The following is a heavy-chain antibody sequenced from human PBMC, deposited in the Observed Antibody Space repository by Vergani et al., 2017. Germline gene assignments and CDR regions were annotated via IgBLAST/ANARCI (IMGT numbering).Heavy chain of an antibody. Sequence: EVQLVESGGGLVQPGGSLRLSCAASGFTFSSYWMHWVHQAPGKGLVWVSRINSDGSSTSYADSVKGRFTISRDNAKNTLYLQMNSLRADDTAVYYCARVGYGDYNPTFYYYYGMDVWGQGTTVTVSS. D-gene: IGHD4-17*01. CDR1: GFTFSSYW. CDR2: INSDGSST. V-gene: IGHV3-74*01. J-gene: IGHJ6*02. CDR3: ARVGYGDYNPTFYYYYGMDV.